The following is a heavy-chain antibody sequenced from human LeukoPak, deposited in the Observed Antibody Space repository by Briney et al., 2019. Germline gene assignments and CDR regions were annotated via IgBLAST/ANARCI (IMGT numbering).Heavy chain of an antibody. CDR3: AKLKRVGIAPFDD. Sequence: PGGSLRLSCAASGFTFSHFAMSWVRQAPGKGLHWVSTISGSRNKTYDADSVKGRFTISRDNSKNTLYLQMTGLRAEDTAVYYCAKLKRVGIAPFDDWGQGILVTVSS. CDR2: ISGSRNKT. V-gene: IGHV3-23*01. D-gene: IGHD3-10*01. CDR1: GFTFSHFA. J-gene: IGHJ4*02.